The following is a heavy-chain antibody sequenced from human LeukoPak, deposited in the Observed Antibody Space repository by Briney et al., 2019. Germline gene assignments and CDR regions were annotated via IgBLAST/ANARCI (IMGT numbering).Heavy chain of an antibody. J-gene: IGHJ4*02. CDR1: GGSFSGYY. CDR3: ARLPTITFFDY. D-gene: IGHD5-12*01. V-gene: IGHV4-34*01. Sequence: PSETLSLTCAVYGGSFSGYYWSWIRQPPGKGLEWIGEINHSGSTNYNPSLKSRVTMSVDTSKNQFSLKLSSVTAADTAVYYCARLPTITFFDYWGQGTLVTVSS. CDR2: INHSGST.